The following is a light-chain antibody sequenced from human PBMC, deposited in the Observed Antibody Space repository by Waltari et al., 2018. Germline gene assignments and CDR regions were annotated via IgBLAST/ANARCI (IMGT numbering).Light chain of an antibody. CDR1: QSVSSN. J-gene: IGKJ1*01. CDR3: LQYNHWPPWT. CDR2: GAS. V-gene: IGKV3-15*01. Sequence: EIVTTQSPATLSVSPGERATISCRTSQSVSSNLAWYQQRPGQAPRLLIYGASSRATDIPARFSGSGSGTEFTLTISSLQTEDFAVYYCLQYNHWPPWTFGQGTKVEVK.